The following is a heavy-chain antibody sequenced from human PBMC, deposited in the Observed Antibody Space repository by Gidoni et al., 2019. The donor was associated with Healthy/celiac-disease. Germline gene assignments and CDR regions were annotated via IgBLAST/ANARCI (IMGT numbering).Heavy chain of an antibody. V-gene: IGHV3-72*01. CDR2: TRNKANSYTT. CDR3: ARVSVRDSSSSGRYFDL. Sequence: EVQLVESGGGLVQPGGSLRLSCAASGFTFSDHHMDWVRQAPGKGLECVGRTRNKANSYTTEYAASVKGRFTISRDDSKNSLYLQMNSLKTEDTAVYYCARVSVRDSSSSGRYFDLWGRGTLVTVSS. D-gene: IGHD6-6*01. CDR1: GFTFSDHH. J-gene: IGHJ2*01.